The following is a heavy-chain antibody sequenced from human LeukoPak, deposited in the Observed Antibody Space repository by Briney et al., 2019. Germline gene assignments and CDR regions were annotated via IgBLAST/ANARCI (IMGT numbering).Heavy chain of an antibody. CDR2: ISAYNGNT. V-gene: IGHV1-18*04. D-gene: IGHD2-15*01. CDR3: AGTYCSGGSCHNWFDP. Sequence: ASVKVSCKASGHTFTSYGISWVRQAPGQGLEWMGWISAYNGNTNYAQKLQGRVTMTTDTSTSTAYMELRSLRSDDTAVYYCAGTYCSGGSCHNWFDPWGQGTLVTVSS. J-gene: IGHJ5*02. CDR1: GHTFTSYG.